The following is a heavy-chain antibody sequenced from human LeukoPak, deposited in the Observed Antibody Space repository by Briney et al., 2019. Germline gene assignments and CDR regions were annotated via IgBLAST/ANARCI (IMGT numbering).Heavy chain of an antibody. D-gene: IGHD4-23*01. V-gene: IGHV1-69*13. J-gene: IGHJ4*02. CDR2: IIPIFGTA. CDR1: GSTFSNYA. Sequence: SVKVSCKASGSTFSNYAISWVRQAPGQGLEWMGGIIPIFGTANYAQKFQGRVTITADESTSTAYMELSSLRSEDTAVYYCARGWLAETMVVTPYNYWGQGTLVTASS. CDR3: ARGWLAETMVVTPYNY.